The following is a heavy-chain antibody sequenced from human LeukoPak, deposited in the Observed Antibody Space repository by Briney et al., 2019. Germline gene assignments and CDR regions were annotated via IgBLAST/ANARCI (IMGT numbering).Heavy chain of an antibody. Sequence: GGSLRLSCAASGFTFDDYAMHWVRQAPGKGLKWVSLISGDGGSTYYADSVKGRFTISRDNSKNSLYLQMNSLRTEDTALYYCAKDSFMTTVTNYWGQGTLVTVSS. V-gene: IGHV3-43*02. CDR1: GFTFDDYA. CDR3: AKDSFMTTVTNY. J-gene: IGHJ4*02. D-gene: IGHD4-17*01. CDR2: ISGDGGST.